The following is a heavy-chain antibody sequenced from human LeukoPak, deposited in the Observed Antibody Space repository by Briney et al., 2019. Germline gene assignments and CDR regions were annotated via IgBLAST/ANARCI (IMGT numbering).Heavy chain of an antibody. CDR2: ITGSGDST. V-gene: IGHV3-23*01. CDR1: GFAFSVYA. CDR3: AKVPRMAWGEN. D-gene: IGHD3-16*01. Sequence: TGGSLRLSCAASGFAFSVYAISWVRQAPGKGLEWVSLITGSGDSTYYADSVKGRFTISSENSKNTLYLQMTSLRAEDTAVYYCAKVPRMAWGENWGQGTLVTVSS. J-gene: IGHJ4*02.